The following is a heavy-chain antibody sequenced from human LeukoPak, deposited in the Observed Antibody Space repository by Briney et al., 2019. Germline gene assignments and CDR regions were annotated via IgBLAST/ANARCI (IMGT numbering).Heavy chain of an antibody. D-gene: IGHD1-7*01. CDR3: ARERTTIVSGTTIGAY. V-gene: IGHV3-48*04. Sequence: GGSLRLSCAASGFTFNIYPMHWVRQAPGKGLEWVSYISSSSSTIYYADSVKGRLTISRDNAKNLVFLQMNSLRADDTAVYYCARERTTIVSGTTIGAYWGQGTLVTVSS. CDR2: ISSSSSTI. J-gene: IGHJ4*02. CDR1: GFTFNIYP.